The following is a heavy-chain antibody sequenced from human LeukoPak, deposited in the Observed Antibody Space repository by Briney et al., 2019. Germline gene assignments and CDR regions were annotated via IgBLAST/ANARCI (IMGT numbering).Heavy chain of an antibody. D-gene: IGHD6-19*01. CDR2: IYTSGST. J-gene: IGHJ4*02. Sequence: SETLSLTCTVSGGSINSYWSWIRQPAGKGLEWIGRIYTSGSTNYNPSLKSRVTISVDTSKNQFSLKLSSVTAADTAVYYCARYLAVADSFDYWGQGTLVTVSS. CDR1: GGSINSY. V-gene: IGHV4-4*07. CDR3: ARYLAVADSFDY.